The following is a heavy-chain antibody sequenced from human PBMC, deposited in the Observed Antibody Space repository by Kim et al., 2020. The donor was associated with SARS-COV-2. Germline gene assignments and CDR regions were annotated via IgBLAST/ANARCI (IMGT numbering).Heavy chain of an antibody. V-gene: IGHV4-4*07. J-gene: IGHJ4*02. CDR3: AGTGTTEYYFDY. Sequence: NYNPSLKRRVTMSVDTSKNQSSLKLSSVTAADTPVYYCAGTGTTEYYFDYWGQGTLVTVSS. D-gene: IGHD1-7*01.